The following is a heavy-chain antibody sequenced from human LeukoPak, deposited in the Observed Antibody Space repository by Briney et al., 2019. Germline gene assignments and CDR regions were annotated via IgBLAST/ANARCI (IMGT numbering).Heavy chain of an antibody. CDR2: ISSTGGTI. J-gene: IGHJ4*02. CDR1: GFTFSSYE. CDR3: AYCSGGTCYYFDY. D-gene: IGHD2-15*01. V-gene: IGHV3-48*03. Sequence: GGSLRLSCAASGFTFSSYEMNWVRQAPGKGLEWVSYISSTGGTIYYADSVKGRFTISRDNAENSLYLQMNSLRAEDTAVYYCAYCSGGTCYYFDYWGQGTLVTVSS.